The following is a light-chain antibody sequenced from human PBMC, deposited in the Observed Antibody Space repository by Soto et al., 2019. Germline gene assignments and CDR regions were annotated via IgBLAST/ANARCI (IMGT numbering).Light chain of an antibody. V-gene: IGLV1-40*01. CDR3: QSYDTSLSAVV. CDR1: RSDIGAGYR. J-gene: IGLJ2*01. CDR2: DNA. Sequence: QSVLTQPPSVSGAPGQRVTISCTGSRSDIGAGYRVRWYQQVPGTAPKLLIYDNANRPSGVSARFSGSKSGTSASLAITGLQAEDEADYYCQSYDTSLSAVVFGGGTKLTVL.